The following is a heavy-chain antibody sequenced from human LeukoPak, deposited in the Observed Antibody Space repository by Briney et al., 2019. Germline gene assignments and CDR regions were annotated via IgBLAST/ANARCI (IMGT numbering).Heavy chain of an antibody. V-gene: IGHV4-34*01. CDR3: ARSRVLRKYYYYYMDV. D-gene: IGHD2/OR15-2a*01. CDR2: INHSGST. J-gene: IGHJ6*03. CDR1: GGSFSGYY. Sequence: PSETLSLTCAVYGGSFSGYYWSWIRQTRGKGLEWIGEINHSGSTNYNPSLKSRVTISVDTSKNQFSLKLSSMTVADTAVYYCARSRVLRKYYYYYMDVWGKGTTVTVSS.